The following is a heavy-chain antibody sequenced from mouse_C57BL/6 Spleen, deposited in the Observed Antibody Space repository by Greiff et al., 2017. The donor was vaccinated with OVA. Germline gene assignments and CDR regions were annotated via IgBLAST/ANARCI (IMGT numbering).Heavy chain of an antibody. CDR3: ARRDGSSSAFDY. J-gene: IGHJ2*01. Sequence: QVQLQQPGAELVMPGSSVKLSCKASGYTFPSYWMHWVKQRPRQGLEWIGEIDPSDSYTNYNQKFKGKSTLTVDKSSSTAYMQLSSLTSEDSAVYYCARRDGSSSAFDYWGQGTTLTVSS. V-gene: IGHV1-69*01. CDR2: IDPSDSYT. D-gene: IGHD1-1*01. CDR1: GYTFPSYW.